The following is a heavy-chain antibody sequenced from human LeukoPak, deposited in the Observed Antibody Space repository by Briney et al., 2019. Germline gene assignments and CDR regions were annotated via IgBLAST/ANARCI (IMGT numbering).Heavy chain of an antibody. CDR2: IYHSGST. Sequence: SETLSLTCTVSGYSISSGYYWGWVRQPPGKRLEWIGSIYHSGSTSYNPSLKSRVTTSVDTSKNQFSLNLSSVTAADTAVYYCARSFSSTSPFEYWGQGTLVTVSS. CDR1: GYSISSGYY. D-gene: IGHD6-13*01. J-gene: IGHJ4*02. CDR3: ARSFSSTSPFEY. V-gene: IGHV4-38-2*02.